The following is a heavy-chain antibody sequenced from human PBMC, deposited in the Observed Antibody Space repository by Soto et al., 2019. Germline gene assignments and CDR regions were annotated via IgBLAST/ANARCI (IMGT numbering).Heavy chain of an antibody. D-gene: IGHD1-26*01. CDR3: AKDKSYYHTGYFDY. CDR1: GVIFSSYA. CDR2: ISGCGGST. Sequence: EVQLLESGGGLVQPGGSLRLSCAASGVIFSSYAMSWVRQAPGKGLEWVSAISGCGGSTYYADSVKGRFTISRDTSKNTLYLPMNSLSAEDTAVYYCAKDKSYYHTGYFDYWGQGTLVTVSS. J-gene: IGHJ4*02. V-gene: IGHV3-23*01.